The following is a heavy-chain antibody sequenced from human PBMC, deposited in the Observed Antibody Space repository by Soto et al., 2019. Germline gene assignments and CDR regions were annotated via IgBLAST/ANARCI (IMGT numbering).Heavy chain of an antibody. V-gene: IGHV1-18*04. J-gene: IGHJ6*02. D-gene: IGHD2-21*01. CDR1: GYTFISHG. CDR2: ISGKNGNT. Sequence: QVQLVQSGVEVKKPGASVKVSCKASGYTFISHGISWVRQAPGQGLEWMGWISGKNGNTNYAQKLPGRVTLTTDTATSAAYMAPRSLRPDDTSVYYCARVSSSIVVVPDYGMDVWGQGTTVTVSS. CDR3: ARVSSSIVVVPDYGMDV.